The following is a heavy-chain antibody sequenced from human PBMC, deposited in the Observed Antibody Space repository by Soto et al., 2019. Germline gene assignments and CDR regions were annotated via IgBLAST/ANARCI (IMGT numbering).Heavy chain of an antibody. Sequence: EVQLVESGGGLVQPGRSLRLSCAASGFTFDDYAMHWVRQGPGKGLEWVSSTSWNSGNLGYADSVKGRCTLSRDNAKNSLYPQTNSLRGEDTALYYCAKVAATTGFAFKDYWGQGTLVTVSS. V-gene: IGHV3-9*01. CDR1: GFTFDDYA. D-gene: IGHD4-17*01. CDR3: AKVAATTGFAFKDY. CDR2: TSWNSGNL. J-gene: IGHJ4*02.